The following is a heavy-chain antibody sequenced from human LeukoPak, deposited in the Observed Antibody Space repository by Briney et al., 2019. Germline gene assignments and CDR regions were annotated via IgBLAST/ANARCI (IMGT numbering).Heavy chain of an antibody. CDR1: GYTFTGYY. CDR2: INPNSGGT. J-gene: IGHJ4*02. V-gene: IGHV1-2*02. Sequence: AASVKVSCKASGYTFTGYYMHWVRHAPGQGLEWMGWINPNSGGTNYAQKFQGRVTMTTDTSTSTAYMELRSLRSDDTAVYYCARASPDSSGYYPPGYWGQGTLVTVSS. D-gene: IGHD3-22*01. CDR3: ARASPDSSGYYPPGY.